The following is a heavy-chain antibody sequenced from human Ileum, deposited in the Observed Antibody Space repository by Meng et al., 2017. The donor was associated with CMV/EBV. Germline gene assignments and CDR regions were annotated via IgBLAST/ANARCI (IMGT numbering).Heavy chain of an antibody. Sequence: SVKVSCKASGGTFNSYGISWVRQAPGQGLEWMGGIIPILDRPNYTQKFQGRVTITADKSTNTAYMELTSLRSEDTAVYYCARDPTVVTAGFFDYWGQGTLVTVSS. V-gene: IGHV1-69*10. CDR2: IIPILDRP. CDR1: GGTFNSYG. J-gene: IGHJ4*02. CDR3: ARDPTVVTAGFFDY. D-gene: IGHD4-23*01.